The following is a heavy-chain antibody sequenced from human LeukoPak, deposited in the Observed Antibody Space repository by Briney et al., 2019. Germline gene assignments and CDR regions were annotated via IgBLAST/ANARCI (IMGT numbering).Heavy chain of an antibody. CDR1: GFTFSDHY. J-gene: IGHJ6*03. CDR3: ARDHNSYDGGYYYYMDV. D-gene: IGHD2-8*01. Sequence: GGSLRLSCSASGFTFSDHYMDWVRQAPGKGLEWIGRIRDKGHSYTIQYAASVKGRITVSRDDSQNSLYPQMNSLRAEDTAVYYCARDHNSYDGGYYYYMDVWGKGTTVTVSS. CDR2: IRDKGHSYTI. V-gene: IGHV3-72*01.